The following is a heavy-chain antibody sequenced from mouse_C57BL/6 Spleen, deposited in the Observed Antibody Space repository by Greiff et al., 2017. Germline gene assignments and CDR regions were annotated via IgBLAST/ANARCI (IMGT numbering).Heavy chain of an antibody. V-gene: IGHV5-17*01. D-gene: IGHD2-4*01. Sequence: EVHLVESGGGLVKPGGSLKLSCAASGFTFSDYGMHWVRQAPEKGLEWVAYISSGSSTIYYADTVKGRFTISRDNAKNTLFLQMTSLRSEDTAMYYCARPLYDYDTLAYWGQGTLVTVSA. CDR3: ARPLYDYDTLAY. J-gene: IGHJ3*01. CDR1: GFTFSDYG. CDR2: ISSGSSTI.